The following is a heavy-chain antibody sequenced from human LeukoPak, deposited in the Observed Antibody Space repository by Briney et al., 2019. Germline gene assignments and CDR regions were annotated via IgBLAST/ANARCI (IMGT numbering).Heavy chain of an antibody. J-gene: IGHJ6*04. D-gene: IGHD4-17*01. CDR2: IYISGST. CDR3: ARDLDTTVTMKGMDV. V-gene: IGHV4-4*07. CDR1: GGSISSYY. Sequence: SETLSLTCTVSGGSISSYYWSWIRQPAGKGLEWIGRIYISGSTNYNPLFTSRVTMSLDTSKNQLSLRLTSVTAADTAVYYCARDLDTTVTMKGMDVWGKGTTVTVSS.